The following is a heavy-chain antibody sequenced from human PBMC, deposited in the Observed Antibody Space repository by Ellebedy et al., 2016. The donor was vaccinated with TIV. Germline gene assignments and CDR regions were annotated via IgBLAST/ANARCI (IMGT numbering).Heavy chain of an antibody. Sequence: ASVKVSXXASGYTFTDYYIHWMRQAPGQGLEWMGWISPNSGATAYAQKFQGWVTMTRDTSISTAYMELSRLRSDDTAVYYCARGSGDMDTAMVPYYYFGMDVWGQGTTVTVSS. J-gene: IGHJ6*02. V-gene: IGHV1-2*04. CDR3: ARGSGDMDTAMVPYYYFGMDV. D-gene: IGHD5-18*01. CDR2: ISPNSGAT. CDR1: GYTFTDYY.